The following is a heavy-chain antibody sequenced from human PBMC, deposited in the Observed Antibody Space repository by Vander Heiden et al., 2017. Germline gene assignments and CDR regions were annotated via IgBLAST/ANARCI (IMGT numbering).Heavy chain of an antibody. CDR2: ISSNGYST. D-gene: IGHD3-3*01. Sequence: EVQLVASGGDSVQPGGSLRLPRTPSGFPFSSYAMHWVRQAPGKGLEYVSAISSNGYSTYYANSVKGRFTISRDNSKNTLYLQMGSLRTEDMAVYYCARAYYDFWSGYDYWGQGTLATVSS. J-gene: IGHJ4*02. CDR3: ARAYYDFWSGYDY. CDR1: GFPFSSYA. V-gene: IGHV3-64*01.